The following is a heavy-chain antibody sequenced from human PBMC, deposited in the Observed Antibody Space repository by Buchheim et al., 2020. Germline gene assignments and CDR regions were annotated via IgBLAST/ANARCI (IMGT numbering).Heavy chain of an antibody. J-gene: IGHJ4*02. V-gene: IGHV1-69*04. Sequence: QVQLVQSGAEVKKPGSSVKVSCKASGGTFSSYAISWVRQAPGQGLEWMGRIIPILGIANYAQKFQGRVTITADKSTSTAYMELSSLRSEDTAVYYCARAPYYYGSGSYYYFDYWGQGTL. CDR1: GGTFSSYA. D-gene: IGHD3-10*01. CDR3: ARAPYYYGSGSYYYFDY. CDR2: IIPILGIA.